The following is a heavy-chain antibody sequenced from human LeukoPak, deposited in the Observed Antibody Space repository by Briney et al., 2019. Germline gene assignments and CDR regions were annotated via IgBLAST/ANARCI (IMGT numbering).Heavy chain of an antibody. J-gene: IGHJ5*02. V-gene: IGHV4-59*01. CDR2: IYYSGST. D-gene: IGHD6-13*01. CDR1: GGSFSSSY. CDR3: ARGTSAAGTDPSWFDP. Sequence: SETLSLTCAVYGGSFSSSYWSWIRQPPGKGLEWIGYIYYSGSTNYNPSLKSRVTISVDTSKNQYSLKLSSVTAAVTAVYYCARGTSAAGTDPSWFDPWGQGNLVTVSS.